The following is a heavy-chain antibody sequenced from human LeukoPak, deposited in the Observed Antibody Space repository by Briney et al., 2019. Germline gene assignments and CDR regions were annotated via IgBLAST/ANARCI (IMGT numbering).Heavy chain of an antibody. CDR1: GGTFSSYA. CDR3: ARVGACNWGSDVDY. CDR2: IIPIFGTA. Sequence: GASVKVSCKASGGTFSSYAISWVRQAPGQGLEWMGGIIPIFGTANYAQKFQGKVTITADESTSTAYMELSSLRSEDTVVYYCARVGACNWGSDVDYWGQGTLVTVSS. D-gene: IGHD7-27*01. V-gene: IGHV1-69*13. J-gene: IGHJ4*02.